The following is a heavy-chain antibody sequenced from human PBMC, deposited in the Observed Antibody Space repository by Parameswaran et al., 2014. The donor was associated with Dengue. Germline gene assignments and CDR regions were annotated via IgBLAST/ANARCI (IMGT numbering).Heavy chain of an antibody. V-gene: IGHV1-69*01. D-gene: IGHD6-19*01. Sequence: WVRQAPGQGLEWMGGIIPIFGTANYAQKFQGRVTITADESTSTAYMELSSLRSEDTAVYYCARLPLDSSGWFAGYFDYWGQGTLVTVSS. J-gene: IGHJ4*02. CDR3: ARLPLDSSGWFAGYFDY. CDR2: IIPIFGTA.